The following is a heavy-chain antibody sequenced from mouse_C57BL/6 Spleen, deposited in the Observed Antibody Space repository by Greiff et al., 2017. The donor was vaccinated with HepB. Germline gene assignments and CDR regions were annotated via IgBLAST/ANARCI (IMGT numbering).Heavy chain of an antibody. J-gene: IGHJ4*01. V-gene: IGHV14-1*01. CDR1: GFNIKDYY. CDR3: TLTGTPDYAMDY. D-gene: IGHD4-1*01. Sequence: EVQLQQSGAELVRPGASVKLSCTASGFNIKDYYMHWVKQRPEQGLEWIGRIDPEDGDTEYAPKFQGKATMTADTSSNTAYLQLSSLTSEDTAVYYCTLTGTPDYAMDYWGQGTSVTVSS. CDR2: IDPEDGDT.